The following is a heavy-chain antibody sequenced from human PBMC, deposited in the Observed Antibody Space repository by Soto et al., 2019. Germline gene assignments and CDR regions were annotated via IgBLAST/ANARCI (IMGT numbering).Heavy chain of an antibody. Sequence: LPETLSLTCTVSGGSISSYYWSWIRQPPGKGLEWIGYIYYSGSTNYNPSLKSRVTISVDTSKNQFSLKLSSVTAADTAVYYCASSPHYYDSSGYYPNCCHPWGQETLVTVSS. CDR3: ASSPHYYDSSGYYPNCCHP. J-gene: IGHJ5*02. CDR2: IYYSGST. V-gene: IGHV4-59*01. D-gene: IGHD3-22*01. CDR1: GGSISSYY.